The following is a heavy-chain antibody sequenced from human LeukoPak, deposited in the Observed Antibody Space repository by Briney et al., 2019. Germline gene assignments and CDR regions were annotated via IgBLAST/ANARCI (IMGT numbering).Heavy chain of an antibody. J-gene: IGHJ6*02. Sequence: GGSLRLSCTASGFTVSSNYMSWVRQAPGKGLEWVSVIFSGGSTYYADSVKDRFTISRDNSKNTLYLQMNSLRAEDTAVYYCAREIYGSGTYPYYYYGMDVWGQGTTVTVSS. CDR2: IFSGGST. V-gene: IGHV3-66*01. CDR1: GFTVSSNY. D-gene: IGHD3-10*01. CDR3: AREIYGSGTYPYYYYGMDV.